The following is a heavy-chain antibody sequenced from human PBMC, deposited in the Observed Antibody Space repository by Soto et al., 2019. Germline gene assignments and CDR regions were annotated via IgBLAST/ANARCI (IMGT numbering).Heavy chain of an antibody. CDR1: GGTFSSYA. V-gene: IGHV1-69*13. CDR3: ARGDSSSSGDNWFDP. J-gene: IGHJ5*02. Sequence: GASVKVSCKASGGTFSSYAISWVRQAPGQGLEWMGGIIPIFGTANYAQKFQGRVTMTADESTSTAYMELSSLRSEDTAVYYCARGDSSSSGDNWFDPWGQGTLVTVSS. CDR2: IIPIFGTA. D-gene: IGHD6-6*01.